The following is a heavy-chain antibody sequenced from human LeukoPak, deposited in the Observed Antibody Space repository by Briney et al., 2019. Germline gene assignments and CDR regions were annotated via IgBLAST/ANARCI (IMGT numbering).Heavy chain of an antibody. D-gene: IGHD2-15*01. Sequence: GGSLRLSCAASGFTFSSYGMHWVRQAPGKGLEWVAFIRYDGSNKYYADSVKGRFTISRDNSENTLYLQMNSLRAEDTAVYYCAKGESCSGGSCYRAFDIWGQGTMVTVSS. CDR1: GFTFSSYG. V-gene: IGHV3-30*02. J-gene: IGHJ3*02. CDR2: IRYDGSNK. CDR3: AKGESCSGGSCYRAFDI.